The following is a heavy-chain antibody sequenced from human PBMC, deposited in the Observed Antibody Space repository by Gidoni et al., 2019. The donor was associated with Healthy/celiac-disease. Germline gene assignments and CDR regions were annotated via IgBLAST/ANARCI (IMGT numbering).Heavy chain of an antibody. CDR2: IKQDGSEK. V-gene: IGHV3-7*01. D-gene: IGHD3-22*01. CDR1: GFTFSSDW. Sequence: EVQLVESGGGLVQPGGALRLSCAAAGFTFSSDWMRWVRQAPGKGLEWVANIKQDGSEKYYVDSVKGRFTISRDNAKNSLYLQMNSLRAEDTAVYYCARDGAVAYYDSSGYPPGWFDPWGQGTLVTVSS. J-gene: IGHJ5*02. CDR3: ARDGAVAYYDSSGYPPGWFDP.